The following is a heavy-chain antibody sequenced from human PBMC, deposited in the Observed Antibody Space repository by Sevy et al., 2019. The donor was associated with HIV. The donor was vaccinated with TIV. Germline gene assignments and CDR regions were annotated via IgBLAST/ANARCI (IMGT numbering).Heavy chain of an antibody. CDR1: GGSINPYS. Sequence: SETLSLTCTVSGGSINPYSCTWIRQPPGKGLEWIGYIDYSGSNNYNPSPKSRATISAYTSKIQFSLKLGSVTAADTAVYYCARVGSWYYGSTGNAFDIWGQGTMVTVSS. CDR3: ARVGSWYYGSTGNAFDI. D-gene: IGHD3-10*01. CDR2: IDYSGSN. J-gene: IGHJ3*02. V-gene: IGHV4-59*01.